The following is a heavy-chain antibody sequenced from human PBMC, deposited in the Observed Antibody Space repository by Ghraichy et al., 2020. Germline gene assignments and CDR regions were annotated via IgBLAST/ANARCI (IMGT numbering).Heavy chain of an antibody. CDR1: GFTVSSNY. D-gene: IGHD6-6*01. J-gene: IGHJ4*02. V-gene: IGHV3-53*01. CDR3: ARDYYSSSSGGYYFDY. Sequence: GGSLRLSCAASGFTVSSNYMSWVRQAPGKGLEWVSVIYSGGSTYYADSVKGRFTISRDNSKNTLYLQMNSLRAEDTAVYYCARDYYSSSSGGYYFDYWGQGTMVTVSS. CDR2: IYSGGST.